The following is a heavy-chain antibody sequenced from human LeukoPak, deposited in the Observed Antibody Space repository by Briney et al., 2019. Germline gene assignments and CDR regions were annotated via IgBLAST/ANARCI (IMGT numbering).Heavy chain of an antibody. V-gene: IGHV3-23*01. CDR1: GFTFSSYG. CDR2: INGGPDDNT. CDR3: AKDFAISLRFGEDYYGMDV. Sequence: PGGSLRLSCAASGFTFSSYGMSWVRQAPGKGLEWVSTINGGPDDNTYYADSVKGRFTISRDNSRNTLYLQMNSLRAEDTAIYFCAKDFAISLRFGEDYYGMDVLGQGTTVTVSS. J-gene: IGHJ6*02. D-gene: IGHD3-10*01.